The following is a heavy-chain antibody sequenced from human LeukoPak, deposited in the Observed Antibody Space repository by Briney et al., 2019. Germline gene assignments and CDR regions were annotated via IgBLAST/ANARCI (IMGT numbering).Heavy chain of an antibody. D-gene: IGHD3-10*01. Sequence: GSLRLSCAASGFSVSSTYMSWVRQAPGKGLEWVSLIYTSGSTLYADSVMGRFTISRDNSKNTLFLLMNSLRAEDSAVYYCTRDRAGTQSWVEFDLWGQGTLVTVS. CDR1: GFSVSSTY. V-gene: IGHV3-66*03. CDR3: TRDRAGTQSWVEFDL. J-gene: IGHJ5*02. CDR2: IYTSGST.